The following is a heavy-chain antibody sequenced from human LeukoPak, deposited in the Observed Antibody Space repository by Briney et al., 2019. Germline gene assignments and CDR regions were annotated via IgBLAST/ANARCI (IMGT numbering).Heavy chain of an antibody. CDR1: GYTFTSYD. V-gene: IGHV1-8*01. CDR3: ARAPVLKVVWFGELLSTKVPRGREYYFDY. J-gene: IGHJ4*02. CDR2: MNPNSGNT. Sequence: ASVKVSCKASGYTFTSYDINWVRQATGQGLEWMGWMNPNSGNTGYAQKFQGRVTMTRNTSISTAYMELSSLRSEDTAVYYCARAPVLKVVWFGELLSTKVPRGREYYFDYWGQGTLVTVSS. D-gene: IGHD3-10*01.